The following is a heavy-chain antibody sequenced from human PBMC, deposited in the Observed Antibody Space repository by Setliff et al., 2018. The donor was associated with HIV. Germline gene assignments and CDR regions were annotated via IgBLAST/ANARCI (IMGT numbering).Heavy chain of an antibody. CDR3: ARVVDADYLDY. CDR1: GDPFSSSSYY. V-gene: IGHV4-39*01. D-gene: IGHD2-15*01. J-gene: IGHJ4*02. CDR2: LRPSGNT. Sequence: PSETLSLTCTVSGDPFSSSSYYWGWIRQPPGKGLEWIGSLRPSGNTYYNPSLKSRVTISVDTSKNQFSLKLNSVTAADTAMYYCARVVDADYLDYWGQGTPVTVSS.